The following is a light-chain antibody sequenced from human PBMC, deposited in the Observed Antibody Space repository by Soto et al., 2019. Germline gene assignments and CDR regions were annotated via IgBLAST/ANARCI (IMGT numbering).Light chain of an antibody. CDR3: QHYHGWTIT. CDR2: DXS. Sequence: VMTQSPATLALSRWEGATVFXRASLSVNMHLPWYQHKPGXAPRXXXDDXSTMATGSPARLSGSGSGTEFTLTISSPQSEDFAVYYCQHYHGWTITFGQGTRLEIK. J-gene: IGKJ5*01. CDR1: LSVNMH. V-gene: IGKV3-15*01.